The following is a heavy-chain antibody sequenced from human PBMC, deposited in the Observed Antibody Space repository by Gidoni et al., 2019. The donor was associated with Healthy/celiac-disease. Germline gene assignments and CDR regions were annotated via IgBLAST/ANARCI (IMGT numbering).Heavy chain of an antibody. J-gene: IGHJ2*01. CDR2: IGTAGDP. D-gene: IGHD6-13*01. V-gene: IGHV3-13*05. Sequence: EVQLVESGGGLVQPGGSLRRSCAAPGFPFSSYEMHWVRQATGKGLEWVSAIGTAGDPYYPGSVKGRFTISRENAKNSLYLQMNSLRAGDTAVYYCARGSPIAAAESWYFDLWGRGTLVTVSS. CDR1: GFPFSSYE. CDR3: ARGSPIAAAESWYFDL.